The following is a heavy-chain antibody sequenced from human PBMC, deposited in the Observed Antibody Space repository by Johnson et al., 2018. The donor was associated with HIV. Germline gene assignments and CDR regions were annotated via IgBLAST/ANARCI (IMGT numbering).Heavy chain of an antibody. CDR2: IYSGGST. CDR3: AVGKYCSSTSCYMEVDI. V-gene: IGHV3-66*01. J-gene: IGHJ3*02. D-gene: IGHD2-2*02. Sequence: VQLVESGGGLVQPGGSLRLSCAASGFTVSSNYMSWVRQAPGKGLEWVSVIYSGGSTYYADSVKGRFTISRDNSKNTLYLQMNSLRAEDTAVYYCAVGKYCSSTSCYMEVDIWGKGTMVTVSS. CDR1: GFTVSSNY.